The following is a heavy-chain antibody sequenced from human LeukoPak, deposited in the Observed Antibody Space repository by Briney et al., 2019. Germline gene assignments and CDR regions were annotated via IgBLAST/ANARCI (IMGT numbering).Heavy chain of an antibody. D-gene: IGHD3-22*01. Sequence: ASVKVSCKASGYTFTSYYMHWVRQAPGQGLEWMGIINPSGGSTSYAQKFQGRVTMTEDTSTDTAYMELSSLRSEDTAVYYCATALGSSGYYLTGNFDIWGQGTMVTVSS. CDR2: INPSGGST. CDR1: GYTFTSYY. CDR3: ATALGSSGYYLTGNFDI. V-gene: IGHV1-46*01. J-gene: IGHJ3*02.